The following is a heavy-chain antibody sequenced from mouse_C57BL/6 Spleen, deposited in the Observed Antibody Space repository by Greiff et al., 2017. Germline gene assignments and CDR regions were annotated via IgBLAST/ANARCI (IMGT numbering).Heavy chain of an antibody. CDR2: IYPGDGDT. Sequence: QVQLQQSGPELVKPGASVKISCKASGYAFSSSWMNWVKQRPGKGLEWIGRIYPGDGDTNYNGKFKGKATLTADKSSSTAYMQLSSLTSEDSAVYFCARKANCDDYIDYWGQGTTLTVSS. D-gene: IGHD4-1*01. CDR3: ARKANCDDYIDY. CDR1: GYAFSSSW. V-gene: IGHV1-82*01. J-gene: IGHJ2*01.